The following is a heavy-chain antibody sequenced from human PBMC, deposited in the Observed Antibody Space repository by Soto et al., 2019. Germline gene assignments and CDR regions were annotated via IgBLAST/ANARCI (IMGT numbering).Heavy chain of an antibody. J-gene: IGHJ6*02. CDR2: INPSSGTT. CDR3: VKGGWLDV. V-gene: IGHV3-23*01. CDR1: GFSFSNYE. D-gene: IGHD2-15*01. Sequence: EVQLLESGGGLVQPGGSLRLACAASGFSFSNYEMTWARQAPGKGLEWVAFINPSSGTTHYADDVKGRFTISRDNSKDTLYLQLSSLRVEDTAVYYCVKGGWLDVWGQGTTVTVSS.